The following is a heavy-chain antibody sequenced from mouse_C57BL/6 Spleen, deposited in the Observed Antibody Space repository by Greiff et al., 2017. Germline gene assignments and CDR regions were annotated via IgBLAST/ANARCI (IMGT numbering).Heavy chain of an antibody. J-gene: IGHJ4*01. CDR3: SIYYYGSSYSMYY. Sequence: VPLQQPGAELVRPGSSVKLSCKASGYTFTSYWMHWVKQRPIQGLEWIGNIDPSDSETHYNQKCKDKATLSVDKSSSTAYMHLSSLTSYDSAVYCCSIYYYGSSYSMYYWGQGTSVTVSS. V-gene: IGHV1-52*01. D-gene: IGHD1-1*01. CDR1: GYTFTSYW. CDR2: IDPSDSET.